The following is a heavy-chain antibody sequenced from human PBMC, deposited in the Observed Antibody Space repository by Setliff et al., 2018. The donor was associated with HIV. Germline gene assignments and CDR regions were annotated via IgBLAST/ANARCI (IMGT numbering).Heavy chain of an antibody. CDR2: ISGSGGST. CDR1: GFTFSSYA. Sequence: PGGSLRLSCAASGFTFSSYAMSWVRQAPGKGLEWVSAISGSGGSTYYADSVKGRFTISRDNSKNTLYLQMNSLRAEDTAVYYCAKDSRRGDAYNVGVFDFWGQGTMVTVSS. V-gene: IGHV3-23*01. CDR3: AKDSRRGDAYNVGVFDF. J-gene: IGHJ3*01. D-gene: IGHD3-10*01.